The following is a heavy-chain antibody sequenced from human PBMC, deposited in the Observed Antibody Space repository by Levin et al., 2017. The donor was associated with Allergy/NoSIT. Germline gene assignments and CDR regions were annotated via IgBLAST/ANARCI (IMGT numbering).Heavy chain of an antibody. J-gene: IGHJ4*02. CDR2: IIPIFGTA. V-gene: IGHV1-69*13. D-gene: IGHD3-16*01. CDR3: AKLDYVWGTHHFDS. CDR1: GGTFSSYA. Sequence: VASVKVSCKASGGTFSSYAITWVRQAPGQGLEWMGGIIPIFGTANYAQKFQGRVTITADESTSTGYMELSSLRSDDTAVYYCAKLDYVWGTHHFDSWGQGTLVTVSS.